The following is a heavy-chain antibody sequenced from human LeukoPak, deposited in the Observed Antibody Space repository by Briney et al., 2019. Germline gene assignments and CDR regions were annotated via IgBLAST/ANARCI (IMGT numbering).Heavy chain of an antibody. CDR1: GFTFSSYS. Sequence: GGSLRLSCAASGFTFSSYSMNWVRQAPGKGLEWVSSISSSSSYIYYADSVKGRFTISRDNAKNSLYLQMNSLRAEDTAVHYCARDALPYYYDSSGYSLRLDPWGQGTLVTVSS. D-gene: IGHD3-22*01. CDR2: ISSSSSYI. J-gene: IGHJ5*02. V-gene: IGHV3-21*01. CDR3: ARDALPYYYDSSGYSLRLDP.